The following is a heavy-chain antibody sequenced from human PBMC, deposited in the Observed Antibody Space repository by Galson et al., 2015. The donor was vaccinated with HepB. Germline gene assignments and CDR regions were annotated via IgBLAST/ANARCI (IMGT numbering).Heavy chain of an antibody. Sequence: SLRLSCAATGFTLSSYWMSWVRQAPGKGLEWVANIKQDGSEKYYVDSVKGRFTISRDNAKNSLYLQMNSLRAEDTAVYYCARDREYPYAGDAFDIWGQGTMVTVSS. J-gene: IGHJ3*02. CDR2: IKQDGSEK. V-gene: IGHV3-7*01. D-gene: IGHD2/OR15-2a*01. CDR3: ARDREYPYAGDAFDI. CDR1: GFTLSSYW.